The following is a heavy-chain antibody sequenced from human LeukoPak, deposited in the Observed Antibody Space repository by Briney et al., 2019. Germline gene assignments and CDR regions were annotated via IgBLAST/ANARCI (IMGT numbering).Heavy chain of an antibody. CDR2: IYHSGST. CDR1: GGSISSGGYY. D-gene: IGHD3-22*01. J-gene: IGHJ4*02. Sequence: SETLSFACTVSGGSISSGGYYWSWIRQHPGKGLEWIGYIYHSGSTYYNPSLKSRLTISVDTSKNQFSLKLSSVTAADTAIYYCARDSHTSGYYYVDYWGQGTLVTVSS. CDR3: ARDSHTSGYYYVDY. V-gene: IGHV4-31*03.